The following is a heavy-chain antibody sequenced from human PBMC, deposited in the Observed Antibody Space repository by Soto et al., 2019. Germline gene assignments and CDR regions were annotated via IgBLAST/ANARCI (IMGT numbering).Heavy chain of an antibody. D-gene: IGHD2-15*01. J-gene: IGHJ6*02. V-gene: IGHV3-23*01. CDR3: AKDLGYCSGGSCYSDV. CDR2: ISGSGGST. Sequence: GGSLRLSCAASGFTFSSYAMSWVRQAPGKGLEWVSAISGSGGSTYYADSVKGRFTISRDNSKNTLYLQMNSLRAEDTAVYYCAKDLGYCSGGSCYSDVWGQGTTVTVSS. CDR1: GFTFSSYA.